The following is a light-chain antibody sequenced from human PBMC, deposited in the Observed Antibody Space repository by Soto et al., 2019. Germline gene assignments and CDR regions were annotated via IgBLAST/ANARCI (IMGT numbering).Light chain of an antibody. CDR1: RSVFTW. J-gene: IGKJ1*01. CDR3: QQYNAYPWT. CDR2: KAS. V-gene: IGKV1-5*03. Sequence: DIQMSQSPSTLAASVGDRVTIACRTSRSVFTWLAWYQQKPGKAPKLLLYKASSLENEVPSRFTGNGSETDFTLTINSLQPDDFATYYCQQYNAYPWTFGRGTKVEV.